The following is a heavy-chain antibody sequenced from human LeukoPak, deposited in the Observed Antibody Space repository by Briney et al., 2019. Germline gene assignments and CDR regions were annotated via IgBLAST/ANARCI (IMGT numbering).Heavy chain of an antibody. CDR2: IIPIFGTA. D-gene: IGHD3-16*02. CDR1: AYTFTDYY. CDR3: ARDSYYDYVWGSYRPFDY. Sequence: ASVMVSCKASAYTFTDYYMHWVRQAPGQGLEWMGGIIPIFGTANYAQKFQGRVTMTRDMSTSTVYMELSSLRSEDTAMYYCARDSYYDYVWGSYRPFDYWGQGTLVTVSS. J-gene: IGHJ4*02. V-gene: IGHV1-46*01.